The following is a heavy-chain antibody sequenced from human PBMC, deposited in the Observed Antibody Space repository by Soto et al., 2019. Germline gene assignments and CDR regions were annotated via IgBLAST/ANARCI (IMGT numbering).Heavy chain of an antibody. D-gene: IGHD2-8*01. V-gene: IGHV4-59*01. J-gene: IGHJ6*02. Sequence: SETLSLTCTVSGGSISSYYWSWIRQPPGKGLEWIGYIYYSGSTNYNPSLKSRVTISVDTSKNQFSLKLSSVTAADTAVYYCARSLGYCTNGVCPMDVWGQGTTVTVSS. CDR1: GGSISSYY. CDR2: IYYSGST. CDR3: ARSLGYCTNGVCPMDV.